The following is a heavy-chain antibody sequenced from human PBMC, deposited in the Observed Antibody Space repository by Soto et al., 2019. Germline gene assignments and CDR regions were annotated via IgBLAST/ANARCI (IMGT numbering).Heavy chain of an antibody. D-gene: IGHD4-17*01. CDR2: ISEDGANT. V-gene: IGHV3-30*18. Sequence: QVHLVESGGGVVQPGRSLRLSCAASGFTFSSDGMHWVRQAPGKGLEWVAIISEDGANTYYADSVKGRFTISRDNSKNTLYLQMNSLRAEDTAVYYCAKDRRDGDYYYIDYWGQGTLVTVSS. CDR1: GFTFSSDG. J-gene: IGHJ4*02. CDR3: AKDRRDGDYYYIDY.